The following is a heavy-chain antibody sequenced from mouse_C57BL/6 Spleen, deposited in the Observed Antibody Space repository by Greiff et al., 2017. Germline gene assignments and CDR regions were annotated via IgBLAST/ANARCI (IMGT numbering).Heavy chain of an antibody. J-gene: IGHJ3*01. Sequence: QVQLQQPGAELVMPGASVKLSCKASGYTFTSYWMHWVKQRPGQGLEWIGEIDPSDSYTNYNQKFKGKSTLTVDKSSSTAYMQLSSLPSEDSAVYYCARPHYGNYGTWFAYWGQGTLVTVSA. D-gene: IGHD2-1*01. CDR2: IDPSDSYT. V-gene: IGHV1-69*01. CDR1: GYTFTSYW. CDR3: ARPHYGNYGTWFAY.